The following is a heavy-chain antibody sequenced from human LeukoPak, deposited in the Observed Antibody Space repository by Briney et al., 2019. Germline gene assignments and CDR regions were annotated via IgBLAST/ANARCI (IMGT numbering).Heavy chain of an antibody. D-gene: IGHD3-10*01. V-gene: IGHV3-20*01. CDR2: INWNGGST. CDR1: GFTFDDYG. Sequence: PGGSLRLSCAASGFTFDDYGMSWVRQAPGKGLEWVSGINWNGGSTGYADSVKGRFTISRGNAKNSLYLQMNSLRAEDTALYHCARGHLAAGTFDYWGQGTLVTVSS. J-gene: IGHJ4*02. CDR3: ARGHLAAGTFDY.